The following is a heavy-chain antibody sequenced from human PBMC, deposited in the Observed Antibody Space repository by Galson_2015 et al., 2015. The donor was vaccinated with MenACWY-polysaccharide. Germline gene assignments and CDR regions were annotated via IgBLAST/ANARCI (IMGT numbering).Heavy chain of an antibody. CDR2: ISYDGSNK. CDR3: AKDGRGVGATPCDY. CDR1: GFTFGSYG. D-gene: IGHD1-26*01. V-gene: IGHV3-30*18. J-gene: IGHJ4*02. Sequence: SLRLSCAASGFTFGSYGMHWVRQAPGKGLEWVAVISYDGSNKYYADSVKGRFTISRDNSKNTLYLQMNSLRAEDTAVYYCAKDGRGVGATPCDYWGQGTLVTVSS.